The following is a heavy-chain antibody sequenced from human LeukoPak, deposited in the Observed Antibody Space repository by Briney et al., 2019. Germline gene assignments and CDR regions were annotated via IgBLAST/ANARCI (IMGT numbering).Heavy chain of an antibody. CDR1: GFIVSSYY. J-gene: IGHJ4*02. V-gene: IGHV3-53*01. Sequence: SGGSLRLSCAASGFIVSSYYMSWVRQAPGKGLEWVSLIYSGGSTYYADSVKGRFTISRDNSKNTLYLQMNNLRAEDTAVYYCGSEPDYVDGEDWGQGTLVTVSS. CDR3: GSEPDYVDGED. CDR2: IYSGGST. D-gene: IGHD4/OR15-4a*01.